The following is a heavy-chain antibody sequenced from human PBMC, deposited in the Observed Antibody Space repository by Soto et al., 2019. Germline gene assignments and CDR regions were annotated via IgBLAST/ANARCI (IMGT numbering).Heavy chain of an antibody. Sequence: QVQLQESGPGLVKPSGTLSLTCTVSNASISSRKWWTWVRQTPGKGLEWIGEIYHSGSINHTPSHKRRVTMSVDTSNNHFSLKMTSVTATDTAVYYWASKFGELLANAFDIWGQGTVVTVSS. CDR3: ASKFGELLANAFDI. D-gene: IGHD3-10*01. J-gene: IGHJ3*02. CDR1: NASISSRKW. V-gene: IGHV4-4*02. CDR2: IYHSGSI.